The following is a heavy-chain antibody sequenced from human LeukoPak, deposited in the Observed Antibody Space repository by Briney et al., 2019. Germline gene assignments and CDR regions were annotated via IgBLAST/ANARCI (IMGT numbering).Heavy chain of an antibody. CDR2: IYTSGST. J-gene: IGHJ4*02. CDR3: ARQSRSSVGYFDY. CDR1: GVSISSYY. Sequence: SETLSLTCTVSGVSISSYYWSWIRPPAGKGLEGIGRIYTSGSTNYNPSLNSRVTMSVDTSKNQFSLKVSSVTAADTAVYYCARQSRSSVGYFDYWGQGTLVTVSS. D-gene: IGHD6-6*01. V-gene: IGHV4-4*07.